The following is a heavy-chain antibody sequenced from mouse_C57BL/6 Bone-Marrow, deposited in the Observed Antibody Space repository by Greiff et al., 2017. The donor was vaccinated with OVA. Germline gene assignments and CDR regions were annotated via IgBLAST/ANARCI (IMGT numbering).Heavy chain of an antibody. J-gene: IGHJ2*01. CDR1: GYTFTSYW. Sequence: QVQLKQPGAELVKPGASVKLSCKASGYTFTSYWMHWVKQRPGRGLEWIGRIDPNSGGTKYNEKFKSKATLTVDKPSSTAYMQLSSLTSEDSAVYYCARSLPFITTVVDYFDYWGQGTTLTVSS. CDR2: IDPNSGGT. V-gene: IGHV1-72*01. CDR3: ARSLPFITTVVDYFDY. D-gene: IGHD1-1*01.